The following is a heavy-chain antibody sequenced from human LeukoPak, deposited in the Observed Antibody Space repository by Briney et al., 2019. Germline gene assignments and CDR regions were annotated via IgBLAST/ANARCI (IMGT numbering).Heavy chain of an antibody. V-gene: IGHV1-8*01. J-gene: IGHJ6*02. CDR3: ARASGVVMYYYYGMDV. D-gene: IGHD3-3*01. CDR2: MNPNSSNT. Sequence: GASVKVSCKASGYTFTSYDINWVRQATGQGLEWMGWMNPNSSNTGYAQKFQGRVTMTRNTSISTAYMELSSLRSEDTAVYYCARASGVVMYYYYGMDVWGQGTTVTVSS. CDR1: GYTFTSYD.